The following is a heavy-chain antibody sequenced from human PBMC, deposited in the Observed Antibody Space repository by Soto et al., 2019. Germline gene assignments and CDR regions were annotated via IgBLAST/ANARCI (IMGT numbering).Heavy chain of an antibody. D-gene: IGHD6-19*01. CDR2: ISYNGDNH. J-gene: IGHJ6*02. CDR1: IFSFSSYG. Sequence: PWGALGVSCAASIFSFSSYGMHWVRQAPGNGLDWVATISYNGDNHYYADFVNGRFTISIDNSKDTLYLQMNSLRAEDTAVYYCAKDAAWLVPTYYYGLDVWGQGTTVTVSS. V-gene: IGHV3-30*18. CDR3: AKDAAWLVPTYYYGLDV.